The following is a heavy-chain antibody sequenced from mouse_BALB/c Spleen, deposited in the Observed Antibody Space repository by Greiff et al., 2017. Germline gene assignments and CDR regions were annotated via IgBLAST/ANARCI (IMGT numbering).Heavy chain of an antibody. CDR3: TREGTMNGMDY. D-gene: IGHD2-4*01. V-gene: IGHV1S22*01. CDR2: IYPGSGST. J-gene: IGHJ4*01. CDR1: GYTFTSYW. Sequence: LQQPGSELVRPGASVKLSCKASGYTFTSYWMHWVKQRPGQGLEWIGNIYPGSGSTNYDEKFKSKATLTVDTSSSTAYMQLSSLTSEDSAVYYCTREGTMNGMDYWGQGTSVTVSS.